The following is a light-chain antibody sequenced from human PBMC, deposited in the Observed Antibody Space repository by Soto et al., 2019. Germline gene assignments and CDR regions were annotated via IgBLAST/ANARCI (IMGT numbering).Light chain of an antibody. Sequence: IVLTQSPGPLSLSPGERASLSCRASQSVSGKNLAWYQQKPGQAPRLLIFGASNRATGIPARFSGSGSGTDVTLTISRLEPEDFAVYCCQQYATTPWTFGQGTKVEIK. J-gene: IGKJ1*01. V-gene: IGKV3-20*01. CDR3: QQYATTPWT. CDR2: GAS. CDR1: QSVSGKN.